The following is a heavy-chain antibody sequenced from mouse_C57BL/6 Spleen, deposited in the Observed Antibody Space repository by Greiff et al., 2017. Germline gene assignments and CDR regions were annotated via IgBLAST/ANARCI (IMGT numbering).Heavy chain of an antibody. CDR3: ARAFYYYGSSSHFDY. V-gene: IGHV5-4*01. CDR2: ISDGGSYT. Sequence: EVQLVESGGGLVKPGGSLKLSCAASGFTFSSYAMSWVRQTPEKRLEWVATISDGGSYTYYPDNVKGRFTISRDNAKNNLYLQMSHLKSEDTAMYYCARAFYYYGSSSHFDYWGQGTTLTVSS. D-gene: IGHD1-1*01. CDR1: GFTFSSYA. J-gene: IGHJ2*01.